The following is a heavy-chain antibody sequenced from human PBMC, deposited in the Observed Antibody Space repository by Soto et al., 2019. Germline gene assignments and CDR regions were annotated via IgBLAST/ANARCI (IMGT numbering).Heavy chain of an antibody. Sequence: SVKVSCKASGGAFSSYAISWVRQAPGQGLEWMGGIIPIFGTANYAQKFQGRVTITADESTSTAYMELSSLRSEDTAVYYCARDREHYYDSSGYRDALDIWGQGTMVTVSS. CDR1: GGAFSSYA. D-gene: IGHD3-22*01. J-gene: IGHJ3*02. CDR3: ARDREHYYDSSGYRDALDI. V-gene: IGHV1-69*13. CDR2: IIPIFGTA.